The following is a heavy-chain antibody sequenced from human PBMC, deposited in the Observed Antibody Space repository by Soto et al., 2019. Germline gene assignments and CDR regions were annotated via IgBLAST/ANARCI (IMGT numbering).Heavy chain of an antibody. J-gene: IGHJ4*02. V-gene: IGHV1-69*13. CDR2: IIPIFGTA. CDR3: ARGLSPGYSYGYYFDY. D-gene: IGHD5-18*01. Sequence: SVKVSCKXSGGTFSSYAISWVRQAPGQGLEWMGGIIPIFGTANYAQKFQGRVTITADESTSTAYMELSSLRSEDTAVYYCARGLSPGYSYGYYFDYWGQGTLVTVSS. CDR1: GGTFSSYA.